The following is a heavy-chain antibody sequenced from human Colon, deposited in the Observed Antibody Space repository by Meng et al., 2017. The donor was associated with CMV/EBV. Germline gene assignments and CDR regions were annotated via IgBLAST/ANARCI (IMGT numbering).Heavy chain of an antibody. D-gene: IGHD1-26*01. J-gene: IGHJ4*02. CDR3: ASLSGGDFDY. CDR1: GYTFTGYF. V-gene: IGHV1-2*02. CDR2: INPITGGT. Sequence: VRLVQAGAAVKKTWASVKVSCKASGYTFTGYFIYWVRQAPGQGREWLGVINPITGGTNYAQKFQGRVTMTRDTSMNTAYMELSRLRSDDTAVYYCASLSGGDFDYWGQGTLVTVSS.